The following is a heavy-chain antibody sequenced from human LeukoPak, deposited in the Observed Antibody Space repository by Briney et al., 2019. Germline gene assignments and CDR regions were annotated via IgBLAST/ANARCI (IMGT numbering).Heavy chain of an antibody. V-gene: IGHV3-21*01. J-gene: IGHJ4*02. CDR2: ISSSSSYI. CDR3: AGHSGWGYYFDY. D-gene: IGHD6-19*01. Sequence: GGSLRLSCAASGFTFSSYSMDWVRQAPGKGLEWVSSISSSSSYIYYADSMKGRFTISRDNAKNSLYLQMNSLRAEDTAVYYCAGHSGWGYYFDYWGQGTLVTVSS. CDR1: GFTFSSYS.